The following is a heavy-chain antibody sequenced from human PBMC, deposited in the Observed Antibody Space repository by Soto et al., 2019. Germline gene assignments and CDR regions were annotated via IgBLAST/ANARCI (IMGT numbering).Heavy chain of an antibody. D-gene: IGHD3-16*01. V-gene: IGHV6-1*01. CDR3: AEGFALFN. CDR1: GDSLHRSDAA. CDR2: TYYRSKWLH. Sequence: SQTLSLTCAISGDSLHRSDAAWNWIRQSPSRDLEWLGRTYYRSKWLHDYAVSVRGRITINPDTSKTQFSLQLNSVTPEDTAIYYCAEGFALFNWGQGTPVTVSS. J-gene: IGHJ4*02.